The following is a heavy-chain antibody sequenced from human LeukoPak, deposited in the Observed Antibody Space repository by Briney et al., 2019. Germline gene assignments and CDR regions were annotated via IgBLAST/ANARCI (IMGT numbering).Heavy chain of an antibody. V-gene: IGHV3-74*01. CDR3: ARGLSGYASSLGY. CDR1: GGSIRSSSYY. D-gene: IGHD6-6*01. CDR2: INSDGSST. J-gene: IGHJ4*02. Sequence: ETLSLTCTVSGGSIRSSSYYWGWIRQAPGKGLVWVSRINSDGSSTSYADSVRGRFSISRDNAKNTLYLQMNSLRAEDTAVYYCARGLSGYASSLGYWGQGTLVTVSA.